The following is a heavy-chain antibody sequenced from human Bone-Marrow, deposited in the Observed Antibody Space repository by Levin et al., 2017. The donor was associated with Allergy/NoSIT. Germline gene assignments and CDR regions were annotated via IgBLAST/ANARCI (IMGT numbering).Heavy chain of an antibody. J-gene: IGHJ2*01. V-gene: IGHV4-39*07. CDR1: GDSLHSGSFY. CDR2: IHHTGDT. D-gene: IGHD6-19*01. CDR3: VRVSSGQYGVWNFDL. Sequence: SETLSLTCTVSGDSLHSGSFYWGWIRQPPGKGLEWIGSIHHTGDTFYNPSLKSRATLSVDTSTNQFSLELRSVTAADTAVHYCVRVSSGQYGVWNFDLWGRGSLVTVSS.